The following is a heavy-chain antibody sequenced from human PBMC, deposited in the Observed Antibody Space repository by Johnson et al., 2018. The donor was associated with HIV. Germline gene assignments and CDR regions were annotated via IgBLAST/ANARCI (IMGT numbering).Heavy chain of an antibody. CDR1: GFTFSSYG. V-gene: IGHV3-7*05. J-gene: IGHJ3*02. Sequence: VQLLESGGGLVQPGGSLRLSCAASGFTFSSYGMHWVRQAPGKGLEWVANIKQDGSEKYYVDSVKGRFTISRDNAKNSLYLQMNSLRAEDTAVYYCASPGARRFFGAFDIWGQGTMVTVSS. CDR2: IKQDGSEK. D-gene: IGHD3-10*01. CDR3: ASPGARRFFGAFDI.